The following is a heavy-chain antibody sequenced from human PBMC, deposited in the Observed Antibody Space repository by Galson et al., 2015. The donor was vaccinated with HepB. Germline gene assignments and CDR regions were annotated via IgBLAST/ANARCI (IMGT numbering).Heavy chain of an antibody. D-gene: IGHD3-16*01. CDR2: ISPDGSIT. V-gene: IGHV3-74*01. CDR3: ATGGGGMSGLDY. Sequence: SLRLSCAASGFTFSSYWMYWVRQAPGKGLVWLSRISPDGSITTYADSVKGRFTVSRDNAKNTLYLQMNSLRADDTAMYYCATGGGGMSGLDYWGQGTLVTVSS. J-gene: IGHJ4*02. CDR1: GFTFSSYW.